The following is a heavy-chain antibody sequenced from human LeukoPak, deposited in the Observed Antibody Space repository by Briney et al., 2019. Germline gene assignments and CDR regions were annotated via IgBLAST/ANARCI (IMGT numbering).Heavy chain of an antibody. Sequence: LPGGSLRLSCAASGFTVSSNYMSWVRQAPGKGLEWVSVIYSGGSTYYADSVKGRFTISRDNSKNTLYLQMNSLRAEDTAVYYCARRVAAAGTDYFDYWGQGTLVTVSS. J-gene: IGHJ4*02. CDR2: IYSGGST. D-gene: IGHD6-13*01. CDR3: ARRVAAAGTDYFDY. V-gene: IGHV3-53*01. CDR1: GFTVSSNY.